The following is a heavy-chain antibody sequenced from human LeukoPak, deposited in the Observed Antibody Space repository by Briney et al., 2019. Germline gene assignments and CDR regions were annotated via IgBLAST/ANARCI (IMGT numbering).Heavy chain of an antibody. CDR1: GGSFSGYY. V-gene: IGHV4-34*01. Sequence: SETLSLTCAVYGGSFSGYYWSWIRQPPGKGLEWIGEINHSGSTNYNPSLKSRVTISVDTSKNQFSLKLSSVTAADTAVYYCARGGVFSQGNWFDPWGQGTLVTVSS. J-gene: IGHJ5*02. D-gene: IGHD3-16*01. CDR3: ARGGVFSQGNWFDP. CDR2: INHSGST.